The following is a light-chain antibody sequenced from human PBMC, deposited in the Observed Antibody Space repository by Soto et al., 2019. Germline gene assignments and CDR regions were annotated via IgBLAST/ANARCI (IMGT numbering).Light chain of an antibody. CDR3: QQGSRTLT. CDR2: GAS. Sequence: DIQMTQSPSSLSASVGDRVTITCRASQSIDRYLNWYQQKPGTAPKLLISGASSLRSGVPSRFSGSGSGTDFTLTINSLHPEDFATYYCQQGSRTLTFGGGTKVEIK. V-gene: IGKV1-39*01. CDR1: QSIDRY. J-gene: IGKJ4*01.